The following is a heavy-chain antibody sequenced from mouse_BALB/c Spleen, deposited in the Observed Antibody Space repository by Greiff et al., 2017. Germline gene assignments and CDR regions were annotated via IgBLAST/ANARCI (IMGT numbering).Heavy chain of an antibody. D-gene: IGHD2-4*01. CDR3: ARHEADDYAFAY. Sequence: EVKLQESGGDLVKPGGSLKLSCAASGFTFSSYGMSWVRQTPDKRLEWVATISSGGSYTYYPDSVKGRFTISRDNAKNTLYLQMSSLKSEDAAMYYCARHEADDYAFAYWGQGTLVTVSA. CDR1: GFTFSSYG. V-gene: IGHV5-6*01. CDR2: ISSGGSYT. J-gene: IGHJ3*01.